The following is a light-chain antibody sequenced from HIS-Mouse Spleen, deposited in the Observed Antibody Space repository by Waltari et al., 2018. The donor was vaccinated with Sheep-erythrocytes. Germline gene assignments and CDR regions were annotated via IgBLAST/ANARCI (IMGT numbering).Light chain of an antibody. V-gene: IGLV2-11*01. CDR2: DFS. Sequence: QSALTQPRSVSGSPGQSVTISCTGTSSDVGGYNYVSWYQQHPGKAPKLMLYDFSKRPSCVPVRFSGSKSGNTASLTISGLQAEDEADYYCCSYAGSYNHVFATGTKVTVL. CDR1: SSDVGGYNY. J-gene: IGLJ1*01. CDR3: CSYAGSYNHV.